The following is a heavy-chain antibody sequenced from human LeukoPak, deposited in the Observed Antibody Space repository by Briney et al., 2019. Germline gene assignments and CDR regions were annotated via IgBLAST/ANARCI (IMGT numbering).Heavy chain of an antibody. Sequence: GRSLRLSCAASGFTFSSYAMHWVRQAPGKGLEWVAVISYDGSNKYYADSVKGRFTISRDNSKNTLYLQMNSLRAEDTAVYYCAKDPGNKLELDFYFDYWGQGTLVTVSS. CDR1: GFTFSSYA. D-gene: IGHD1-7*01. CDR2: ISYDGSNK. CDR3: AKDPGNKLELDFYFDY. J-gene: IGHJ4*02. V-gene: IGHV3-30*04.